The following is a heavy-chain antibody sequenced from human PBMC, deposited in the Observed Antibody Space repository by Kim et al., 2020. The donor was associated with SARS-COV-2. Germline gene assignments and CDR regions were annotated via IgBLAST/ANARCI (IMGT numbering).Heavy chain of an antibody. J-gene: IGHJ6*02. V-gene: IGHV1-69*13. D-gene: IGHD3-10*01. CDR3: ARKWFGAKPQYYYYYYGMDV. CDR1: GGTFSSYA. Sequence: SVKVSCKASGGTFSSYAISWVRQAPGQGLEWMGGIIPIFGTANYAQKFQGRVTITADESTSTAYMELSSLRSEDTAVYYCARKWFGAKPQYYYYYYGMDVWGQGTTVTVSS. CDR2: IIPIFGTA.